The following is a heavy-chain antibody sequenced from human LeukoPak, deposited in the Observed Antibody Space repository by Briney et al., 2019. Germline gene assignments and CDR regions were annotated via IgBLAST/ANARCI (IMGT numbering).Heavy chain of an antibody. J-gene: IGHJ3*02. V-gene: IGHV4-61*01. CDR2: IYYSGST. CDR1: GGSISSGSYY. D-gene: IGHD5-12*01. CDR3: ARGSGYGNDAFDI. Sequence: PSQTLSLTCTVSGGSISSGSYYWSWIRQPPGKGLEEIGYIYYSGSTNYNPSLKSRVTISVDTSKNQFSLKLSSVTAADTAVYYCARGSGYGNDAFDIWGQGTMVTVSS.